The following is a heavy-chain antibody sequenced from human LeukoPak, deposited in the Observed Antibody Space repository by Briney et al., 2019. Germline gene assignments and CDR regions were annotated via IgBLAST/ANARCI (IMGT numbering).Heavy chain of an antibody. CDR3: ARVAYCGGDCYSLDYYYMDV. D-gene: IGHD2-21*02. CDR1: GFTLRIYC. V-gene: IGHV3-74*01. CDR2: INGDGTSA. J-gene: IGHJ6*03. Sequence: PGGSLRLSCAASGFTLRIYCMRWVRQTPGKGLLWGSHINGDGTSATYADSVKGRFTISRDNAKNTLYLQMNSLRAEDTAVYYCARVAYCGGDCYSLDYYYMDVWGKGTTVTVSS.